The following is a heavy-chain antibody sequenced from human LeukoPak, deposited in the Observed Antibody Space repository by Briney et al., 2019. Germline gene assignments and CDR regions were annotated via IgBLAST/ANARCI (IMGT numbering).Heavy chain of an antibody. CDR2: ISYEGSNK. J-gene: IGHJ4*02. Sequence: PGGSLRLSCAPSGFTFSIYGMHWVRQAPGGGLEWVAVISYEGSNKYYADSVKGRFTISRDNSKNTLYLQMNSLRAENTAVYYCAKDQEGNSWGFDCWGQGTLVTVSS. CDR3: AKDQEGNSWGFDC. CDR1: GFTFSIYG. D-gene: IGHD6-13*01. V-gene: IGHV3-30*18.